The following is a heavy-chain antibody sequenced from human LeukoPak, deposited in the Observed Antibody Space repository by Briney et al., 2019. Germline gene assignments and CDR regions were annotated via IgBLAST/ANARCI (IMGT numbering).Heavy chain of an antibody. CDR1: GFSLSTSGVG. J-gene: IGHJ5*02. CDR2: IYLNDDK. Sequence: SGHTLAKPTQTLTLTWTFSGFSLSTSGVGVGWIRQPPGKALEWLALIYLNDDKRYSPSLKSRLTITKDTSKNQVVLTMTNMDPVDTATYYCAHRRIYDSSGYYYTLLDPWGQGTLVTVSS. V-gene: IGHV2-5*01. D-gene: IGHD3-22*01. CDR3: AHRRIYDSSGYYYTLLDP.